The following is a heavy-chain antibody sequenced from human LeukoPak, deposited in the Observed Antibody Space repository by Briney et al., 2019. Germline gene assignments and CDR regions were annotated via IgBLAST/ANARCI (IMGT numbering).Heavy chain of an antibody. Sequence: PGGSLRLSCAASGFTVSSNYMSWVRQAPGKGLEWVSVIYSGGSTYYADSVKGRFTISRDNSKNTLYLQMNSLRAEDTAVYYCARDKVYYYDSSGYSYYWYFDPWGRGTLVTVSS. CDR2: IYSGGST. V-gene: IGHV3-66*01. D-gene: IGHD3-22*01. CDR3: ARDKVYYYDSSGYSYYWYFDP. CDR1: GFTVSSNY. J-gene: IGHJ2*01.